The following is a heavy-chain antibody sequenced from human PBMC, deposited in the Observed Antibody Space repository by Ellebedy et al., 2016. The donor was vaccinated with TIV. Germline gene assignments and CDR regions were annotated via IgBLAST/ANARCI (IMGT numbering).Heavy chain of an antibody. J-gene: IGHJ3*02. CDR1: GGSISSNCCH. CDR3: ARGTDDYDSSGSTPNDAYDI. V-gene: IGHV4-39*07. Sequence: MPSETLSLTCIVSGGSISSNCCHWGWIRQPPGKGLEWIGNLYYSGSTNYNPSLRSRVTISLDTSKNQFSLKLRSVTAADTAVYHCARGTDDYDSSGSTPNDAYDIWGQGTMVTVSS. CDR2: LYYSGST. D-gene: IGHD3-22*01.